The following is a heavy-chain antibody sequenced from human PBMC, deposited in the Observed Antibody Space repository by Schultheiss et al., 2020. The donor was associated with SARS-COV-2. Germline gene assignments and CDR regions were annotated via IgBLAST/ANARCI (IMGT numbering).Heavy chain of an antibody. CDR3: ARDRYDFWSGYVSYWYFDL. CDR1: GGTFSSYA. Sequence: SVKVSCKASGGTFSSYAISWVRQAPGQGLEWMGGIIPIFGTANYAQKFQGRVTITADESTSTAYMELSSLRSEDTAVYYCARDRYDFWSGYVSYWYFDLWVRGTLVTVSS. V-gene: IGHV1-69*13. D-gene: IGHD3-3*01. J-gene: IGHJ2*01. CDR2: IIPIFGTA.